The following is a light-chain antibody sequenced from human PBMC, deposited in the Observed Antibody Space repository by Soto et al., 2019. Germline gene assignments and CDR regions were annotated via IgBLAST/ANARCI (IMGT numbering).Light chain of an antibody. CDR2: GAS. CDR1: QSVSSSY. V-gene: IGKV3-20*01. Sequence: EIVLTQSPGTLSLSPGERATLSCRASQSVSSSYLVWYQQKPGQAPRLLIYGASSRATGIPDRFSGSGSGIDFTLTISRLEPEDFAVYYCQQYDSSPLTFGGGTKVEIK. CDR3: QQYDSSPLT. J-gene: IGKJ4*01.